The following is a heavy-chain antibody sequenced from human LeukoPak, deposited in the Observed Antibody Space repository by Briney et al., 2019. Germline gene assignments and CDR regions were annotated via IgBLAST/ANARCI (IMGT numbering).Heavy chain of an antibody. Sequence: SETLPLTCTISGASISSHYWSWFRQPPGKGLEWIGWIHTSGSSNYNPSLKSRVTMSVDTSKNQFSLKSTSVTAADTAVYYCASDSISMNAFDAWGQGTMVTVSS. D-gene: IGHD3-22*01. CDR3: ASDSISMNAFDA. CDR1: GASISSHY. CDR2: IHTSGSS. V-gene: IGHV4-4*07. J-gene: IGHJ3*01.